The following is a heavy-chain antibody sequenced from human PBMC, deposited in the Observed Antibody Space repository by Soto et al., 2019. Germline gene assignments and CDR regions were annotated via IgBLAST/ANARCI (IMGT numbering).Heavy chain of an antibody. V-gene: IGHV4-39*01. CDR3: ARLIHCKTTSCYFDY. D-gene: IGHD2-2*01. CDR1: GGSISSSSYY. Sequence: QLQLQESGPGLVKPSETLSLTSTVSGGSISSSSYYWAWVRQPPGKGLEWIGSVYYSGTTYYNPSLKSRVTISGDTSKNQFSLKLSSVTAADTAVFYCARLIHCKTTSCYFDYWGQGTLVTVSS. J-gene: IGHJ4*02. CDR2: VYYSGTT.